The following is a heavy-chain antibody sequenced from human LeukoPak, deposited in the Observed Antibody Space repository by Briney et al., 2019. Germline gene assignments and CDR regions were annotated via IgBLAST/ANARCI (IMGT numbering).Heavy chain of an antibody. J-gene: IGHJ4*02. D-gene: IGHD1-26*01. CDR2: MYHSGST. CDR1: GGSISSGSYY. V-gene: IGHV4-39*01. CDR3: ASHITLVGAIDY. Sequence: ASETLPLSCTVSGGSISSGSYYWGWIRQSPGRGLEWIGSMYHSGSTYYNPSLKSRVTISVDTSKNQFSLKLSSVTAADTAAYYCASHITLVGAIDYWGQGTLVTVSS.